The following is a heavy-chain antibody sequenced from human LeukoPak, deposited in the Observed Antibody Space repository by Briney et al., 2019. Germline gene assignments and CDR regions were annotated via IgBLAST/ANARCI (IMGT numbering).Heavy chain of an antibody. CDR1: GFTFSSYW. V-gene: IGHV3-74*01. D-gene: IGHD6-13*01. CDR2: INTDGSST. Sequence: GGSLRLSFAASGFTFSSYWMHWVRQAPGKGLVWVSRINTDGSSTSYADSVKGRFTISRDNAKNTLYLQMNSLRAEDTAVYYCASGYSNSWVRAWGQGTLVTVSS. J-gene: IGHJ4*02. CDR3: ASGYSNSWVRA.